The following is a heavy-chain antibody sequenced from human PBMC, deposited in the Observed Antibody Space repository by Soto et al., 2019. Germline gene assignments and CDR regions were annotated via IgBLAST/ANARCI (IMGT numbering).Heavy chain of an antibody. J-gene: IGHJ4*02. CDR2: ISGSGGST. V-gene: IGHV3-23*01. CDR3: AKDSYSSSWYEGTFDY. CDR1: GFTFSSYA. Sequence: EVQLLESGGGLVQPGGSLRLSCAASGFTFSSYAMSWVRQAPGKGLEWVSAISGSGGSTYYADSVKGRFTISRDNSKNTLYLQMNSLRADDTAVYYCAKDSYSSSWYEGTFDYWGQGTLVTVSS. D-gene: IGHD6-13*01.